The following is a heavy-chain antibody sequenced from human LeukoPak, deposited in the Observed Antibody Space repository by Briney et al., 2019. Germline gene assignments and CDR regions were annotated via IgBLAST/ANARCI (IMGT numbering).Heavy chain of an antibody. V-gene: IGHV3-30-3*01. J-gene: IGHJ4*02. D-gene: IGHD3-10*01. Sequence: PGGSLRLSCAASGFTFSSYAMHWVRQAPGKGLEWVAVIPYDGSNKYYADSVKGRFTISRDNSKNTLYLQMNSLRAEDTAVYYCARDKSAGVRGVIYHFDYWGQGTLVTVSS. CDR3: ARDKSAGVRGVIYHFDY. CDR2: IPYDGSNK. CDR1: GFTFSSYA.